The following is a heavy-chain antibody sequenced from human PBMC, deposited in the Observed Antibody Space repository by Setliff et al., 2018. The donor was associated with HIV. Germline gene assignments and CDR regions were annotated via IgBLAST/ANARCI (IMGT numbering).Heavy chain of an antibody. J-gene: IGHJ6*02. CDR1: GGSMSSSSYY. D-gene: IGHD5-12*01. CDR2: FHYRGST. CDR3: ARVGYSRTSYAMDV. Sequence: SETLSLTCNVSGGSMSSSSYYWGWIRQPPGKGLEWIGSFHYRGSTSYNPSLRSRVTISVDTSKNQFSLKLTSVTAADTAVYYCARVGYSRTSYAMDVWGQGTTVTVSS. V-gene: IGHV4-39*01.